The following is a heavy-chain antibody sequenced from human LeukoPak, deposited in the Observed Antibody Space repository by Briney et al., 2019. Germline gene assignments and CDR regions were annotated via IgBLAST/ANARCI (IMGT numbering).Heavy chain of an antibody. Sequence: GGSLRLSCAASGFTFSSYWMSWVRQAPGKGLEWVANIKQEGSEKYYVDSVKGRFTISRDNAKNSLYLQMNSLRAEDTAVYYCARDPYAYDILTGRLWGQGTLVTVSS. CDR2: IKQEGSEK. V-gene: IGHV3-7*01. CDR3: ARDPYAYDILTGRL. D-gene: IGHD3-9*01. CDR1: GFTFSSYW. J-gene: IGHJ4*02.